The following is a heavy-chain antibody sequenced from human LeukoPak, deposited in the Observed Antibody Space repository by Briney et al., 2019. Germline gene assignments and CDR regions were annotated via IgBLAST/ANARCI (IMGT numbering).Heavy chain of an antibody. Sequence: ASVKVSCKASGYTFTSYAMHWVRQAPGQRLEWMGWINAGNGNTKYSQKFQGRVTITRDTPASTAYMELSSLRSEDTAVYYCARDPTGYYGMDVWGKGTTVTVSS. D-gene: IGHD1-14*01. CDR3: ARDPTGYYGMDV. CDR2: INAGNGNT. J-gene: IGHJ6*04. V-gene: IGHV1-3*01. CDR1: GYTFTSYA.